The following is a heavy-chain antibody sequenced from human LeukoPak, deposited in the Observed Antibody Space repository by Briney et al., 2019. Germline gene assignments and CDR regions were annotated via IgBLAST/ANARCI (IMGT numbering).Heavy chain of an antibody. J-gene: IGHJ4*02. Sequence: SETLSLTCTVSGASISGYYWTWIRQPPGKGLEWIGYISYIGSTNYNPSLKSRVTISVDTSKNQFSLKLSSVTAADTAVYYCARHRGLGFDYWGQGTLVTVSS. D-gene: IGHD6-19*01. V-gene: IGHV4-59*08. CDR2: ISYIGST. CDR3: ARHRGLGFDY. CDR1: GASISGYY.